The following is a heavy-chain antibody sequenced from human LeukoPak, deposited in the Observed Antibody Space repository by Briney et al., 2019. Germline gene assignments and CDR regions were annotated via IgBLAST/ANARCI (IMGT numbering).Heavy chain of an antibody. D-gene: IGHD1-26*01. CDR1: GYSFTSHW. J-gene: IGHJ4*02. CDR2: IYPGDSDT. Sequence: GEPLKISCKGSGYSFTSHWIGWVRQMPGKGLEWTGIIYPGDSDTTYSPSFQGHVTISADKSISTAYLQWNSLKASDTAMYYCARREGFTGFDFWGQGTLVTVSS. CDR3: ARREGFTGFDF. V-gene: IGHV5-51*01.